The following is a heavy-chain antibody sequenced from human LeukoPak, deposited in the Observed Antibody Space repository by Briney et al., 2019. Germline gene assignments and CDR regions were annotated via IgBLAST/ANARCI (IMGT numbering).Heavy chain of an antibody. D-gene: IGHD2-21*02. CDR2: ISGSGGRT. J-gene: IGHJ4*02. V-gene: IGHV3-23*01. CDR3: AKGPDCGGDCYHFDY. Sequence: GGSLRLSCAASGFTFRSYAMSWVRQAPGKGLEWVSAISGSGGRTHYVDSVKGRFTISRDNSKNTLYLQMNSPRADDTAVYYCAKGPDCGGDCYHFDYWGQGTLVTVSS. CDR1: GFTFRSYA.